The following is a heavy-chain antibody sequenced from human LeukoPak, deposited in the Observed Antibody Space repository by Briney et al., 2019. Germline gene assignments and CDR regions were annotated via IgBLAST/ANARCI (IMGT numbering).Heavy chain of an antibody. D-gene: IGHD4-17*01. Sequence: GASVKVSCKASGYTFTGYHIHWVRRAPGLGLEWMGWINPNSGGTNYAQKFQGRVTMTRDTSISTAYMDLSRLRSDDTAVYYCASLTTMTMFDYWGQGTLVAVSS. J-gene: IGHJ4*02. CDR2: INPNSGGT. CDR3: ASLTTMTMFDY. V-gene: IGHV1-2*02. CDR1: GYTFTGYH.